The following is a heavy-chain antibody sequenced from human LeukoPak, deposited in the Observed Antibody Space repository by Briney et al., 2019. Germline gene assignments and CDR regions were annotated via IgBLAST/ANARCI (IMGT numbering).Heavy chain of an antibody. J-gene: IGHJ4*02. CDR2: ISTGGRNI. CDR1: GFTFNNYS. D-gene: IGHD6-13*01. V-gene: IGHV3-21*01. Sequence: TGGSLRLSCAASGFTFNNYSMSWVRQSPGKGLEWVSSISTGGRNIYYADSVKGRSTISRDNANDSLFLQLNSLRAEDTAIYYCARGGAVAGSTADYWGQGNLVTVSS. CDR3: ARGGAVAGSTADY.